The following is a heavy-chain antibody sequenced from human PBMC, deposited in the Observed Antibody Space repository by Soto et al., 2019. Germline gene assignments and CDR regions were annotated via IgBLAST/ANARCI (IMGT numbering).Heavy chain of an antibody. Sequence: QVQLQESGPGLVKPSQTLSLTCTVSGGSISSGAYYWSWIRQHPGKGLEWIGYIYNSGSTYYNPSLKSRVTISVDTSKNQSSLKLSSVTAADTAVYYCARVGYGILPGPYWYFDLWGRGTLVTASS. V-gene: IGHV4-31*03. CDR2: IYNSGST. CDR3: ARVGYGILPGPYWYFDL. J-gene: IGHJ2*01. CDR1: GGSISSGAYY. D-gene: IGHD3-9*01.